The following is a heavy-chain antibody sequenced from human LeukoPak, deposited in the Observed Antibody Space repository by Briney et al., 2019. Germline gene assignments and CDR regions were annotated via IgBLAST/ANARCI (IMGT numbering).Heavy chain of an antibody. CDR1: GFTVSSNS. CDR2: IYSDNT. J-gene: IGHJ4*02. Sequence: AGGSLRLSCTVSGFTVSSNSMSWVRQAPGKGLEWVSFIYSDNTHYSDYVQGRGTISRDNSKNTLYLQMNRLRAEDTAVYYCARRAGAYSHPSDYWGQGTLVTVSS. V-gene: IGHV3-53*01. D-gene: IGHD4/OR15-4a*01. CDR3: ARRAGAYSHPSDY.